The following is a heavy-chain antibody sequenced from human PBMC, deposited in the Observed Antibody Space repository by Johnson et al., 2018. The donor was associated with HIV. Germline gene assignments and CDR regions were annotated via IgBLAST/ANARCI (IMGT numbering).Heavy chain of an antibody. Sequence: VQLVESGGGAVQPGRSLRLSCVGSGFTFSTNWMHWVRQAPGKGLVWVSRINSDGSSTSYADSVKGRFTISRDNAKTTLYLQMNSLRAEDTALYYCAKGIAARPPGDAFDIWGQGTMVTVSS. CDR2: INSDGSST. CDR1: GFTFSTNW. V-gene: IGHV3-74*02. CDR3: AKGIAARPPGDAFDI. D-gene: IGHD6-6*01. J-gene: IGHJ3*02.